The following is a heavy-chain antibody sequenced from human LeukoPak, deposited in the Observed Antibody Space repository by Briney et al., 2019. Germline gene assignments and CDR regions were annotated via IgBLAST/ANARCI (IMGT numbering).Heavy chain of an antibody. CDR3: ARDRGSSWYPLAFDY. J-gene: IGHJ4*02. V-gene: IGHV4-59*01. D-gene: IGHD6-13*01. CDR1: GGSISSYY. Sequence: SETLSLTCTVSGGSISSYYWSWIRQPPGKGLEWIGYIYYSGSTNYNPSLKSRVTISVDTSKNQFSLKLSSVTAADTAVYYCARDRGSSWYPLAFDYWGQGTLVTVSS. CDR2: IYYSGST.